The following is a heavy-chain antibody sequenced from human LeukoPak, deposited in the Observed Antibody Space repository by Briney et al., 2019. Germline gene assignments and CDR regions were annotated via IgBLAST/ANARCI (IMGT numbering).Heavy chain of an antibody. D-gene: IGHD4-17*01. CDR1: GGSISSSSYY. Sequence: PSETLSLTCTVSGGSISSSSYYWGWIRQPPGKGLEWIGSIYYSGNTYYSPSLKSRVTISVDTSKNQFSLKLSSVTAADTAVYYCAGHATVTTFVLVYWGQGTLVTVSS. CDR2: IYYSGNT. V-gene: IGHV4-39*01. J-gene: IGHJ4*02. CDR3: AGHATVTTFVLVY.